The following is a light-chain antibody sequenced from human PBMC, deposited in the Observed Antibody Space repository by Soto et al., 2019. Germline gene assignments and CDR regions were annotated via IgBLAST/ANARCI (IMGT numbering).Light chain of an antibody. J-gene: IGKJ4*01. Sequence: EIVLTQSPGTLSLSSGERATLSCRASQSVRSNYLAWYQQKPGQAPRLLIYGASSRATGIPDRFGGSGSGTDFTLTSSILEHEDFAEYYCQQYASSPLTFGGGTKVEIK. V-gene: IGKV3-20*01. CDR2: GAS. CDR3: QQYASSPLT. CDR1: QSVRSNY.